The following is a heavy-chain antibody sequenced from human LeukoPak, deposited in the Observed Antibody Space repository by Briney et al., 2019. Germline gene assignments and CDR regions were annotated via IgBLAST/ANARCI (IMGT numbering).Heavy chain of an antibody. CDR3: AKEKYNFGYFEY. Sequence: ASVKVSCKASGYRFTDYYIHWVRQAPGQGLEWMGWINPNSDGRNYAQKLQGRVTMTTDTPTSTAYMELSSLRSEDTAIYYCAKEKYNFGYFEYWGQGILVTVSS. J-gene: IGHJ4*02. CDR1: GYRFTDYY. D-gene: IGHD1-1*01. CDR2: INPNSDGR. V-gene: IGHV1/OR15-1*04.